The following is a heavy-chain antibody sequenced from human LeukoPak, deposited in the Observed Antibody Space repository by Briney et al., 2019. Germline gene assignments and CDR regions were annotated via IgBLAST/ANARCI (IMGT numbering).Heavy chain of an antibody. Sequence: GASVKVSCKASGYTFTGYYMHWVRQAPGQGLEWMGWINPNSGATNYAQKFQGRVTMTRDTSISTASMELSSLKPDDTAVYYCARARGYSYGYGFYFDYWGQGTLVTVSS. J-gene: IGHJ4*02. D-gene: IGHD5-18*01. CDR3: ARARGYSYGYGFYFDY. CDR2: INPNSGAT. V-gene: IGHV1-2*02. CDR1: GYTFTGYY.